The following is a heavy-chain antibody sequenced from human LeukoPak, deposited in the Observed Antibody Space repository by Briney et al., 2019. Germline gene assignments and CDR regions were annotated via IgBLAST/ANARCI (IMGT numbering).Heavy chain of an antibody. V-gene: IGHV3-7*05. CDR2: IKQDGSEK. CDR3: ARVRLGSLDY. D-gene: IGHD6-19*01. Sequence: RGSLRLSRAPPGFTLTTYWMTWGCPAPRKGLEWVANIKQDGSEKYYVDSVKGRFTISRDNAKNSLYLQMNGLRAEDTAVYYCARVRLGSLDYWGQGTLVTVSS. J-gene: IGHJ4*02. CDR1: GFTLTTYW.